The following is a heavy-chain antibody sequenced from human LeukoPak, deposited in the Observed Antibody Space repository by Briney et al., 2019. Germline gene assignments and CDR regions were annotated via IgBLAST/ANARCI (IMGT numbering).Heavy chain of an antibody. V-gene: IGHV4-59*12. D-gene: IGHD3-22*01. Sequence: PSETLSLTCTVSGGSISSYYWSWIRQPPGKGLEWIGYIYYSGSTNYNPSLKSRVTISVDTSKNQFSLKLSSVTAADTAVYYCATANSMIVATNDAFDIWGQGTMVTVSS. J-gene: IGHJ3*02. CDR1: GGSISSYY. CDR3: ATANSMIVATNDAFDI. CDR2: IYYSGST.